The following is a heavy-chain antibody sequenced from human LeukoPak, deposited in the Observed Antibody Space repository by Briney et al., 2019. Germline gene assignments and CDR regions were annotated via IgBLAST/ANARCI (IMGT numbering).Heavy chain of an antibody. CDR3: AREALSAFDI. J-gene: IGHJ3*02. CDR2: IYGGNTT. Sequence: GGSLRLSCAASGFTFSDYDMSWLRQAPGKGLEWVSLIYGGNTTYYADSVKGRFTISRDNSKNTLYLQMNSLRAEDTAVYYCAREALSAFDIWGQGTMVTVSS. CDR1: GFTFSDYD. V-gene: IGHV3-66*02.